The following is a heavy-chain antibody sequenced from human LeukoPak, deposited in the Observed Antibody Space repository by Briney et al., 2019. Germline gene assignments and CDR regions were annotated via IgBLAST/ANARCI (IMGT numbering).Heavy chain of an antibody. V-gene: IGHV3-30-3*01. Sequence: PGGSLRLSCAASGFTFSSYAMHWVRQAPGKGLEWVAVISYDGSNKYYADSVKGRFTISRDNSKNTLYLQMNSLRAEDTAVYYCARAPGGYCSGGSCLGLSYFDYWGQGTLVTVSS. CDR3: ARAPGGYCSGGSCLGLSYFDY. D-gene: IGHD2-15*01. CDR2: ISYDGSNK. CDR1: GFTFSSYA. J-gene: IGHJ4*02.